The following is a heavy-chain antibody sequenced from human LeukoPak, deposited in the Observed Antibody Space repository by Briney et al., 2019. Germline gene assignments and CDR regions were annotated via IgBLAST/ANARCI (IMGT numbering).Heavy chain of an antibody. CDR3: ARVQYQLLFEGNWFDP. D-gene: IGHD2-2*01. CDR2: INPNSSDT. CDR1: GYTFTGYY. V-gene: IGHV1-2*02. J-gene: IGHJ5*02. Sequence: VASVKVSCKASGYTFTGYYIHWVRQAPGQGLEWMGWINPNSSDTHYAQKFQGRVTMTRDTSISTAYMDLNSLISDDTAVYYCARVQYQLLFEGNWFDPWGQGTQVTVSS.